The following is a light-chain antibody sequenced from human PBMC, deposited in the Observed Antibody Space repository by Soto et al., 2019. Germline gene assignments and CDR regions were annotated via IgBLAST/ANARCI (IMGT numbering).Light chain of an antibody. CDR2: GAS. V-gene: IGKV3-20*01. CDR1: QSFRGL. Sequence: EVVFTQSPVTLSLSPGEGATVSCRASQSFRGLLAWYQQKPGQAPRLLIYGASSRATGIPDRFSGSGSGTDFTLTISRLEPEDFAVYYCQQFSSYPLTFGGGTKVDIK. J-gene: IGKJ4*01. CDR3: QQFSSYPLT.